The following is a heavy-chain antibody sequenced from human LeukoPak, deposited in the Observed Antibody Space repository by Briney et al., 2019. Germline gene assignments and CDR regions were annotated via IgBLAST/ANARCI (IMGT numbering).Heavy chain of an antibody. V-gene: IGHV3-7*01. J-gene: IGHJ4*02. CDR2: IKQDRSEK. Sequence: GGSLRLSCAASGFTFTNYWMSWVRQAPGKGLELVANIKQDRSEKYYVDSVKGRFTISRDNAKNSLYLQMNSLRAEDTAVYYCARGVYGDYELDYWGQGTLVTVSS. CDR3: ARGVYGDYELDY. CDR1: GFTFTNYW. D-gene: IGHD4-17*01.